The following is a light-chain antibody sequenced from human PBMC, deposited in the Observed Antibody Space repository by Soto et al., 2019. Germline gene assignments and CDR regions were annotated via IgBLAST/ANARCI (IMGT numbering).Light chain of an antibody. CDR1: SSDVGSYNR. V-gene: IGLV2-18*02. Sequence: QSALTQPPSVSGSPGQSVTISCSGTSSDVGSYNRVSWYQQPPGTAPKLIICEVSNRPSGVPDRFSGSKSGNTASLTISGLQAEDEADYYCSSYTSSNTLVFGGGTNLTVL. CDR3: SSYTSSNTLV. J-gene: IGLJ2*01. CDR2: EVS.